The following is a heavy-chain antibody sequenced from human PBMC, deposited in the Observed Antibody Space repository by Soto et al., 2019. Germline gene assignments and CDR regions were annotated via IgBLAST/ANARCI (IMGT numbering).Heavy chain of an antibody. CDR3: ARDRAGYYSHFVY. Sequence: QVYLVQSGAEVKKPGSSVKVSCKALRGTFTNYAFSWVRQAPGQGLEWMGGIMPFFGSGNYAQKFQGRINITADESTSSVYLELTSLRSEDTAVYYCARDRAGYYSHFVYWGQGTXVTVSS. CDR2: IMPFFGSG. D-gene: IGHD3-22*01. V-gene: IGHV1-69*01. CDR1: RGTFTNYA. J-gene: IGHJ4*02.